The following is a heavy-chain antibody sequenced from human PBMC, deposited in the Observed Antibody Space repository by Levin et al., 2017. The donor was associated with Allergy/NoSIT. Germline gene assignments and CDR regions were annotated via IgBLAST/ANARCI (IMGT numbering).Heavy chain of an antibody. D-gene: IGHD2-15*01. Sequence: GGSLRLSCAASGFTFNNYAMSWVRQAPGKGLEWVSVISGSGGVTYYADSVKGRFTISRDNSRNTVFLQTNSLRAEDTAVYYCAKNSGANCYSVSDYWVQGTLVTVSS. J-gene: IGHJ4*02. CDR2: ISGSGGVT. CDR3: AKNSGANCYSVSDY. V-gene: IGHV3-23*01. CDR1: GFTFNNYA.